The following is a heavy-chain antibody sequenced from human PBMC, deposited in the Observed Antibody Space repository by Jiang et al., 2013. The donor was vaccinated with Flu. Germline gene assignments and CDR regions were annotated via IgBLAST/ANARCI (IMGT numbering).Heavy chain of an antibody. D-gene: IGHD3-22*01. CDR2: INPSGGAT. J-gene: IGHJ4*02. CDR3: TRDGYYDSSGYYHDY. CDR1: GYTFTSYY. V-gene: IGHV1-46*01. Sequence: GAEVKKPGASVKVSCKASGYTFTSYYMHWVRQAPGQGLEWMGIINPSGGATSYAQKFQGRVTMTRDTSTSTVYMELSSLRSEDTAVYYCTRDGYYDSSGYYHDYWGQGTLVTVSS.